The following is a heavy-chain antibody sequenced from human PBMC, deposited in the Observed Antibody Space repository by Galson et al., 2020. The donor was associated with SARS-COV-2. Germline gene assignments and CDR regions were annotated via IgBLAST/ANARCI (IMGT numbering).Heavy chain of an antibody. V-gene: IGHV3-30*04. CDR1: GFTFSSYV. D-gene: IGHD3-10*01. Sequence: GGSLRLSCAASGFTFSSYVMHWVRQAPGKGLEWVAVVSFDGNRKYYADSVKGRFTISRDNSKNTLDLQMHSLRNDDTAVYYCAREYIPGSRSAVIIGYNDGMDVGFQGTTVTVSS. CDR2: VSFDGNRK. J-gene: IGHJ6*02. CDR3: AREYIPGSRSAVIIGYNDGMDV.